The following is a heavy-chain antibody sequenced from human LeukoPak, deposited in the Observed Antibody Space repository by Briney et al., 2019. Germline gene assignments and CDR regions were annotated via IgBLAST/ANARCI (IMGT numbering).Heavy chain of an antibody. Sequence: ASVKVSCKASGGTFSGYAISWVRQAPGQGLEWMGGIIPIFGTANYAQKFQGRVTITADESTSTAYMELSSLRSEDTAVYYCAVPAAIHRSYYYYMDVWGKGTTVTVSS. D-gene: IGHD2-2*02. V-gene: IGHV1-69*13. J-gene: IGHJ6*03. CDR3: AVPAAIHRSYYYYMDV. CDR1: GGTFSGYA. CDR2: IIPIFGTA.